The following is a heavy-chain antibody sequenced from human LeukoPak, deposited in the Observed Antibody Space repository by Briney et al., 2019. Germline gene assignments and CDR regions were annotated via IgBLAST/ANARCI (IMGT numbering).Heavy chain of an antibody. V-gene: IGHV1-46*01. CDR3: ARDGGSGSIRGDWFDP. D-gene: IGHD3-10*01. CDR1: GYTFTSYY. CDR2: INPSGGST. J-gene: IGHJ5*02. Sequence: GASVTVSFKASGYTFTSYYMHWVRQAPGQGLEWMGIINPSGGSTSYAQKFQGRVTMTRDTSTSTVYMELSSLRSEDTAVYYCARDGGSGSIRGDWFDPWGQGTLVTVSS.